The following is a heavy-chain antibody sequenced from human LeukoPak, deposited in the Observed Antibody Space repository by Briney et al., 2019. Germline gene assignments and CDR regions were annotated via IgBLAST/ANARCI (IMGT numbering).Heavy chain of an antibody. D-gene: IGHD3-9*01. J-gene: IGHJ3*02. CDR1: GYTFTSYG. Sequence: ASVKVSCKASGYTFTSYGISWVRQAPGQGLEWMGWISAYNGNTNYAQKLQGRVTMTTDTSTGTAYMELRSLRSDDTAVYYCARDLPYDILTGEDAFDIWGQGTMVTVSS. CDR3: ARDLPYDILTGEDAFDI. V-gene: IGHV1-18*01. CDR2: ISAYNGNT.